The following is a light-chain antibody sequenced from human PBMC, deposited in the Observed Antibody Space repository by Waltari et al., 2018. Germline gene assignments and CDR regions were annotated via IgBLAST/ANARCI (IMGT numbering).Light chain of an antibody. CDR2: WAS. V-gene: IGKV4-1*01. Sequence: DIVMTQSPDSLTLSLGERATINCWSSQSLLYSSNNKNYLAWYQQKPGQPPKLLIYWASTRESVVPDRFSGSGSGTDFTFTISSLQAEDVAVYYCQQYFSSPLTFGGGTKVEIK. J-gene: IGKJ4*01. CDR3: QQYFSSPLT. CDR1: QSLLYSSNNKNY.